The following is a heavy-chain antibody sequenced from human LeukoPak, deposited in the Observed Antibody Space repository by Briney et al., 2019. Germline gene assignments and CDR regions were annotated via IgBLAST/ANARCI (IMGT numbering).Heavy chain of an antibody. V-gene: IGHV1-8*03. CDR2: MNPNSGNT. CDR1: GYTFTSYD. Sequence: ASVKVSCKAPGYTFTSYDINWVRQATGQGLEWMGWMNPNSGNTGYAQKFQGRVTITRNTSISTAYMELSSLRSEDTAVYYCARDNDFWSGYSGSNWFDPWGQGTLVTVSS. D-gene: IGHD3-3*01. J-gene: IGHJ5*02. CDR3: ARDNDFWSGYSGSNWFDP.